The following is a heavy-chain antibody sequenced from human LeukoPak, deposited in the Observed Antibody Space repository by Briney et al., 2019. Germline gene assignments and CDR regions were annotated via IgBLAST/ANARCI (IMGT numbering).Heavy chain of an antibody. CDR1: GGTFSSYA. CDR3: ARAAGDFWSGYRYYYCYMDV. CDR2: IIPIFGTA. V-gene: IGHV1-69*05. Sequence: ASVKVSCKASGGTFSSYAISWVRQAPGQGLEWMGGIIPIFGTANYAQKFQGRVTITTDESTSTAYMELSSLRSEDTAVYYCARAAGDFWSGYRYYYCYMDVWGKGTTVTVSS. D-gene: IGHD3-3*01. J-gene: IGHJ6*03.